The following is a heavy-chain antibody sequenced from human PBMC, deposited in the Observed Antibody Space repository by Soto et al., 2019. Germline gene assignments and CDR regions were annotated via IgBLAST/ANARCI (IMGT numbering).Heavy chain of an antibody. D-gene: IGHD3-10*01. CDR2: GYSSGTT. V-gene: IGHV4-4*07. CDR1: GGSINSYW. CDR3: ARDIGSYAYGEGY. Sequence: SETLSLTCSVSGGSINSYWWSWIRQPAGKGLEWIGRGYSSGTTDYNPSLNSQATLSVETSKNQFSLTLSSVTAADTAVYYCARDIGSYAYGEGYWGQGTLVTVSS. J-gene: IGHJ4*02.